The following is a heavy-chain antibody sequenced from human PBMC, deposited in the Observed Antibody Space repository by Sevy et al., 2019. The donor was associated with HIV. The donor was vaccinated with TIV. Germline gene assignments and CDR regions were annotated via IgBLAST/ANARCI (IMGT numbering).Heavy chain of an antibody. CDR2: VSYDGTDK. Sequence: GGSLRLSCAASGFTFSSYAMHGVRQAPGKGLEWVAVVSYDGTDKFHADSVKGRFTISRDNSKNTLDLQMNSLRAEDTAVYYCARDLGYDYVWGSYRLLYWGQGTLVTVSS. CDR3: ARDLGYDYVWGSYRLLY. CDR1: GFTFSSYA. D-gene: IGHD3-16*02. J-gene: IGHJ4*02. V-gene: IGHV3-30-3*01.